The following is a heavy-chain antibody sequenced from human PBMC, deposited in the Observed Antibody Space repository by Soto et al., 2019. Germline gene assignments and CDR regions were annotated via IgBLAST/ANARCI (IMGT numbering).Heavy chain of an antibody. D-gene: IGHD6-13*01. Sequence: ASVKVSCKASGYTFISYGISGVRQAPGQGLEWMGWISAYNGNTNYAQKLQGRVTMTTDTSTSTAYMELRSLRSDDTAVYYCARESRIAADGTGGDYWGQGTLVTVSS. CDR2: ISAYNGNT. CDR3: ARESRIAADGTGGDY. V-gene: IGHV1-18*01. CDR1: GYTFISYG. J-gene: IGHJ4*02.